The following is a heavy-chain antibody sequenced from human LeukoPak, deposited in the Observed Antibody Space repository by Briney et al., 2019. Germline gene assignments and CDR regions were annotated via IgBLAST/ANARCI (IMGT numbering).Heavy chain of an antibody. CDR1: GGSISSYY. V-gene: IGHV4-59*12. Sequence: SETLSLTCAVSGGSISSYYWSWIRQPPGRGLEWIGSIHYSGSTSYNSSLKSRVTMSIDTSKNQFSLKLSSVTAADTAVYYCARVELYGSARASVDIWGQGTMVTVSS. J-gene: IGHJ3*02. CDR2: IHYSGST. CDR3: ARVELYGSARASVDI. D-gene: IGHD3-10*01.